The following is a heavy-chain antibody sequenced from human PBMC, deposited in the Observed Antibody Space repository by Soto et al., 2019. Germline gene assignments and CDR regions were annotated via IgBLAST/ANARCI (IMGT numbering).Heavy chain of an antibody. CDR2: ISAYNGNT. V-gene: IGHV1-18*01. Sequence: ASVKVSCKASGYTFTSYGISWVRQAPGQGLEWMGWISAYNGNTNYAQKLQGRVTMTTDTSTSTAYMELRSLRSDDTAVYYCARDDYSSSWPSHWYFDLWGRGTLVTVSS. D-gene: IGHD6-13*01. CDR1: GYTFTSYG. CDR3: ARDDYSSSWPSHWYFDL. J-gene: IGHJ2*01.